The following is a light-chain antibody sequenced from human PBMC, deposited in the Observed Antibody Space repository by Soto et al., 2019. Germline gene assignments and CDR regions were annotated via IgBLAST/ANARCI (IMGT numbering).Light chain of an antibody. J-gene: IGKJ4*01. Sequence: EIVMTQSPVTLSVFSGERATVSCRASQSVSSNLAWYQQKPGQAPRLVIYDASTRATGIPARFSGSGSGTEFILSISSLQSEDFAVYYCQQYSDWPLTFGGGTKVDIK. V-gene: IGKV3-15*01. CDR2: DAS. CDR1: QSVSSN. CDR3: QQYSDWPLT.